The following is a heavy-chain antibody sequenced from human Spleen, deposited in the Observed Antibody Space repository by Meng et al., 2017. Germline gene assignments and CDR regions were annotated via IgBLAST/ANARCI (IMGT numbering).Heavy chain of an antibody. D-gene: IGHD6-13*01. CDR3: ARSGYSSSWYFDN. CDR2: IKQDGSEK. V-gene: IGHV3-7*01. Sequence: GGPLRLSGEGSGFTFSDSWMSWVRQPPGKGLEWVANIKQDGSEKNYVDSVKGRFTISRDNDKNSLFLQVNSLRDEDTAVYYCARSGYSSSWYFDNWGQGTLVTVSS. CDR1: GFTFSDSW. J-gene: IGHJ4*02.